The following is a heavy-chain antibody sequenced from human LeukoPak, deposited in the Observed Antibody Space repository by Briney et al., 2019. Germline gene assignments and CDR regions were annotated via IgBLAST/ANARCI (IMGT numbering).Heavy chain of an antibody. Sequence: GGSLRLSCTASGFTFRDYAMGWVRQAPGKGLEWVANIKQDGSEKYYVDSVKGRFTISRDNAKNSLYLQMNSLRAEDTAVYYCARGHYCSTTSCYIHYFDYWGQGTLVTVSS. D-gene: IGHD2-2*01. CDR3: ARGHYCSTTSCYIHYFDY. CDR1: GFTFRDYA. J-gene: IGHJ4*02. CDR2: IKQDGSEK. V-gene: IGHV3-7*01.